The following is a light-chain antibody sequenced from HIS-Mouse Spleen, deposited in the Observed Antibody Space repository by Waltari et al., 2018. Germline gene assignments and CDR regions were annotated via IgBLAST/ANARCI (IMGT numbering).Light chain of an antibody. CDR2: RDS. Sequence: SYELTQPLSVSVALGQTARITCGGNNIGSKNVHWYQQKPGQAPVLVIYRDSNPPSGIPERFPGSNSGNTATLTISRAQAGDEADYYCQVWDSSTVVFGGGTKLTVL. J-gene: IGLJ2*01. CDR3: QVWDSSTVV. V-gene: IGLV3-9*01. CDR1: NIGSKN.